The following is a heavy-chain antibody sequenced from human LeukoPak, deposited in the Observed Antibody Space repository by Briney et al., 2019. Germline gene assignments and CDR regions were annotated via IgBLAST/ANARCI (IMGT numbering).Heavy chain of an antibody. CDR3: ARSYDISPIDY. Sequence: SETLSLICTVSGGSISSGDSYWSWIRQPPGKGLEWIVYIYYSGSNYYNPSLKSRVTISVDTSKNQFYLKLSSVNAADTAVYYCARSYDISPIDYWGQGTLVTVSS. CDR2: IYYSGSN. CDR1: GGSISSGDSY. V-gene: IGHV4-30-4*08. D-gene: IGHD3-9*01. J-gene: IGHJ4*02.